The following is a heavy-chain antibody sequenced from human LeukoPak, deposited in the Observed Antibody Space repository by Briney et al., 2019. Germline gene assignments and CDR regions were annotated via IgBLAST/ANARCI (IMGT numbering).Heavy chain of an antibody. Sequence: GASVKVSCKASGYIFSTYAMHWVRQAPGQRPEWMGWINAGNGNTKSSQKFQGRITITRDKSANTSYLELSSLRSEDTAVYYCVRTPPNWGADYWGQGTLVTVSS. CDR1: GYIFSTYA. D-gene: IGHD7-27*01. J-gene: IGHJ4*02. CDR2: INAGNGNT. CDR3: VRTPPNWGADY. V-gene: IGHV1-3*01.